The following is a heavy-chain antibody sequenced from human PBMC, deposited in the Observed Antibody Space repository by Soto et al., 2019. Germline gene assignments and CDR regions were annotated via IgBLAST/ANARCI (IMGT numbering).Heavy chain of an antibody. Sequence: ASVKVSCKASGYPFSDNQIHWLRRAPGQGLEWMGRINPKSDDTNYAQKFQGRVTMTRDTSIDTAYLELTGLTSDDTATYYCARKHSLDYIRWGLDPWGQGTLVNVS. V-gene: IGHV1-2*02. CDR1: GYPFSDNQ. J-gene: IGHJ5*02. D-gene: IGHD4-4*01. CDR2: INPKSDDT. CDR3: ARKHSLDYIRWGLDP.